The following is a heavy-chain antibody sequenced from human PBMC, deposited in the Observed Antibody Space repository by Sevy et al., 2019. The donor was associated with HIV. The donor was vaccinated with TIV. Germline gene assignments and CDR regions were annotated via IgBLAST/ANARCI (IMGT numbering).Heavy chain of an antibody. D-gene: IGHD6-13*01. Sequence: GGSLRLSCTASGLSFSDYGMHWVRQAPGKGLEWVAFIWYDGSDRYYADSVKGRFTISRDNSKNILYLQMSSLRLEDTALYYCAKNTAAVGVGGFDYWGQETLVTVSS. V-gene: IGHV3-30*02. CDR3: AKNTAAVGVGGFDY. CDR1: GLSFSDYG. J-gene: IGHJ4*02. CDR2: IWYDGSDR.